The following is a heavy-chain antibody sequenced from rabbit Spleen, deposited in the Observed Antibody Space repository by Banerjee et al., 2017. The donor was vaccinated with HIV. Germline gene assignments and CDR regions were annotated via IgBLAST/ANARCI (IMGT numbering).Heavy chain of an antibody. Sequence: QSLEESGGGLVQPEGSLTLTCTASGFSFSSNYYMCWVRQAPGKGLEWIACIATGSSGFTYYASWAKGRFTCSKASSTTVTLQMTSLTAADTATYFCARETWGSTGNYGLWGQGTLVTVS. CDR3: ARETWGSTGNYGL. CDR1: GFSFSSNYY. J-gene: IGHJ4*01. V-gene: IGHV1S40*01. D-gene: IGHD7-1*01. CDR2: IATGSSGFT.